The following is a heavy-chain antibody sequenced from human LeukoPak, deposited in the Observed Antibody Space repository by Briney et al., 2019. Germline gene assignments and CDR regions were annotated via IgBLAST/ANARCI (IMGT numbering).Heavy chain of an antibody. CDR3: ARGITAAAFFDY. CDR2: ISGYNSST. J-gene: IGHJ4*02. D-gene: IGHD6-13*01. Sequence: ASVKVSCKASGYSFITYGISWVRQAPGQGLEWMGWISGYNSSTNYAQKFQGRVTMTTDTSTSTAYMELRSLKSDDTAVYYCARGITAAAFFDYWGQGALVTVSS. V-gene: IGHV1-18*01. CDR1: GYSFITYG.